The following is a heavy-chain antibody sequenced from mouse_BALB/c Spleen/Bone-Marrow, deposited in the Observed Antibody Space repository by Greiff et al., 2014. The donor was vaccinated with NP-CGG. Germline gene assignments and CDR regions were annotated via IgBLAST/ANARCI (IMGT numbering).Heavy chain of an antibody. CDR3: ARGDYYYGSSRAWFAY. D-gene: IGHD1-1*01. V-gene: IGHV1S56*01. J-gene: IGHJ3*01. CDR1: GYTFTSYY. CDR2: IYPGDGST. Sequence: VMLVESGPELVKPGASVKMSCKASGYTFTSYYIHWVKQRPGQGLEWIGWIYPGDGSTKYNEKFKGKTTLTADKSSSTAYMLLSSLTSEDSAIYFCARGDYYYGSSRAWFAYWGQGTLVTVSA.